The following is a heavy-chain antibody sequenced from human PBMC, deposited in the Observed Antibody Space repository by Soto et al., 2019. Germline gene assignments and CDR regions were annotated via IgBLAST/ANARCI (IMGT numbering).Heavy chain of an antibody. CDR3: ASSGSYSRSYYMDV. V-gene: IGHV3-21*01. CDR2: ISSSSSYI. CDR1: GFTFSRYS. J-gene: IGHJ6*03. D-gene: IGHD1-26*01. Sequence: GGSLRLSCAASGFTFSRYSMNWVRQAPGKGLEWVSSISSSSSYIYYADSVKGRFTISRDNAKNSLYLQMNSLRAEDTAVYYCASSGSYSRSYYMDVWGKGTTVTVSS.